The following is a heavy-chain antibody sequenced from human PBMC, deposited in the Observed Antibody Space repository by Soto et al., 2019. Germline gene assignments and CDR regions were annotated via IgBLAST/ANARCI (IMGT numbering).Heavy chain of an antibody. CDR3: ARVGPYCGGDCYSPPP. Sequence: SETLSLTCTVSGYSIRNGYYWGWIRQPPGKGLEWIGTIYHSGSTHYNPSLKSRVTISVDASENHFSLKLSSVTAADTAVYYCARVGPYCGGDCYSPPPWGQGTLVTVSS. D-gene: IGHD2-21*02. CDR2: IYHSGST. CDR1: GYSIRNGYY. J-gene: IGHJ5*02. V-gene: IGHV4-38-2*02.